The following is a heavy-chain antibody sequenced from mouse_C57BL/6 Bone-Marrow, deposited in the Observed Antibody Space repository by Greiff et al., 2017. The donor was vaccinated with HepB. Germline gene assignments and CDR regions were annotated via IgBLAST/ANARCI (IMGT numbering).Heavy chain of an antibody. Sequence: VQLQQSGAELVRPGASVKLSCTASGFNIKDYYMHWVSQRPEQGLEWIAWIDPESGDTEYASNVQGKVTITGDTSTNTPYLQISRLTSEDTAIYYCTRAAYDYVDYWGQGTTLTVSS. CDR1: GFNIKDYY. CDR2: IDPESGDT. V-gene: IGHV14-4*01. J-gene: IGHJ2*01. D-gene: IGHD2-4*01. CDR3: TRAAYDYVDY.